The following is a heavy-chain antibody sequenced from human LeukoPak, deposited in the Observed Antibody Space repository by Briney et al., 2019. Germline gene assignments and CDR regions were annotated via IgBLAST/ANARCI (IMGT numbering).Heavy chain of an antibody. J-gene: IGHJ4*02. Sequence: SETLSLTCAVHGVSFSAYSWSWIRQSPGRGLEWIGEIIPGGGVIYNPSLKSRATILGDTSENQFSLSLTSVTAADTAVYYCARIRCGHTDVVCYNYWGLGTLVTVSS. CDR2: IIPGGGV. CDR3: ARIRCGHTDVVCYNY. CDR1: GVSFSAYS. V-gene: IGHV4-34*12. D-gene: IGHD2-21*01.